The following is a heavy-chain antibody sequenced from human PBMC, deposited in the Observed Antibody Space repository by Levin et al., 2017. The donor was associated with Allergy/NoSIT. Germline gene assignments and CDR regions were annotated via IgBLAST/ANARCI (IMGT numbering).Heavy chain of an antibody. CDR2: IYPGDSDT. CDR1: GYSFTSYW. V-gene: IGHV5-51*01. Sequence: GESLKISCKGSGYSFTSYWIGWVRQMPGKGLEWMGIIYPGDSDTRYSPSFQGQVTISADKSISTAYLQWSSLKASDTAMYYCARRATSTGYSSSWSYWGQGTLVTVSS. J-gene: IGHJ4*02. CDR3: ARRATSTGYSSSWSY. D-gene: IGHD6-13*01.